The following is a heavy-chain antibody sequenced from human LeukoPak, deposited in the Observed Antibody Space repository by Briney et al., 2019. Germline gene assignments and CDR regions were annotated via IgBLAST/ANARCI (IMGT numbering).Heavy chain of an antibody. CDR3: ARDRAMASLYYFDY. CDR1: GFTFSSYG. D-gene: IGHD5-24*01. Sequence: GRSLRLSCAASGFTFSSYGMHWVRQAPGKGLEWVAIIWYDGSSKYYADSVKGRFTISRDNSKNTPYLQMNSLRAEDTSVYFCARDRAMASLYYFDYWGQGTLVTVSS. CDR2: IWYDGSSK. V-gene: IGHV3-33*01. J-gene: IGHJ4*02.